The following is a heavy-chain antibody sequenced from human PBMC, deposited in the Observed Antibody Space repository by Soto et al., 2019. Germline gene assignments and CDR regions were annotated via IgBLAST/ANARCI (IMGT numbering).Heavy chain of an antibody. J-gene: IGHJ4*02. V-gene: IGHV1-2*02. CDR1: GYTFTDYY. Sequence: QVQLVQSGAEVKKPGASVNVSCKASGYTFTDYYMHWVRQAPGQGLEWMGWINPNNGGTNYAQKFQSRVTMTRDTSVSTAYSELSSLRSDDTAVYYCSRGDFYGSGTNYRDYWGQGTLVTVSS. CDR3: SRGDFYGSGTNYRDY. D-gene: IGHD3-10*01. CDR2: INPNNGGT.